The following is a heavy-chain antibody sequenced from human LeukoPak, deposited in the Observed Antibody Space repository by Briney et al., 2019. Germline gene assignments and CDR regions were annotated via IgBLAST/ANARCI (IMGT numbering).Heavy chain of an antibody. CDR2: IYYSGST. J-gene: IGHJ5*02. CDR1: GGSISSSSYY. CDR3: ARDGYSYGSGWFDP. D-gene: IGHD5-18*01. V-gene: IGHV4-39*02. Sequence: SETLSVTCTVSGGSISSSSYYWGWIRQPPGKGLEWIGSIYYSGSTYYNPSLKSRVTISVDTSKNQFSLKLSSVTAADTAVYYCARDGYSYGSGWFDPWGQGTLVTVSS.